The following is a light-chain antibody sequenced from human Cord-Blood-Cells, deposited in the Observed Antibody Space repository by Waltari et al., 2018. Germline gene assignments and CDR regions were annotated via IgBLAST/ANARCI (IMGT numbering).Light chain of an antibody. J-gene: IGKJ1*01. Sequence: DIQMTQSPSPLSASVGESVTITCRASQSISSYLNWYQQKPGEATKLLIYAGSRLQRGVPSRFSGSGSGTELTLTISSLQTQDFATYYCQQSYSTPLTCGHGTKVESK. CDR3: QQSYSTPLT. V-gene: IGKV1-39*01. CDR2: AGS. CDR1: QSISSY.